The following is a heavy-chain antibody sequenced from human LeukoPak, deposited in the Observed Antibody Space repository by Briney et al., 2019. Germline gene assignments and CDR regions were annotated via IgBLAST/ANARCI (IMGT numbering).Heavy chain of an antibody. V-gene: IGHV3-21*01. CDR1: GFTFSSYS. CDR2: ISSSSSYI. Sequence: AGGSLRLSCAASGFTFSSYSMNWVRQAPGMGLEWVSSISSSSSYIYYADSVKGRFTISRDNAKNSLYLQMNSLRAEDTAVYYCARKFYDSSGYSFDYWGQGTLVTVSS. D-gene: IGHD3-22*01. J-gene: IGHJ4*02. CDR3: ARKFYDSSGYSFDY.